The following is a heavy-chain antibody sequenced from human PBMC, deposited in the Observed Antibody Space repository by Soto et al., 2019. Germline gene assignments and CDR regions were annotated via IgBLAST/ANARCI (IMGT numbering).Heavy chain of an antibody. CDR3: AKDSITFFYGVDV. CDR2: ISDSGGST. Sequence: PGGSLRLSCAASEFTFSSFAMNWVRQAPGKGLEWVSGISDSGGSTYYADSVKDRFTISRDNSKNMLYLQMNSLRAEDTAVYYCAKDSITFFYGVDVWGQGTTVTVSS. J-gene: IGHJ6*02. CDR1: EFTFSSFA. V-gene: IGHV3-23*01. D-gene: IGHD3-10*01.